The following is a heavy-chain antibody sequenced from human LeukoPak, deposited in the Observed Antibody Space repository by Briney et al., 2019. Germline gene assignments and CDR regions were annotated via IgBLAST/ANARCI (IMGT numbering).Heavy chain of an antibody. D-gene: IGHD3-10*01. CDR2: IYTSGST. CDR3: ARGLRGSGSYYPIY. CDR1: GGSISSGSYY. V-gene: IGHV4-61*02. J-gene: IGHJ4*02. Sequence: SETLSLTCTVSGGSISSGSYYWSWIRQPAGKGLEWIGRIYTSGSTNYNPSLKSRVTISVDTSKNQFSLKLSSVTAADTAVYYCARGLRGSGSYYPIYWGQGTLVTVSS.